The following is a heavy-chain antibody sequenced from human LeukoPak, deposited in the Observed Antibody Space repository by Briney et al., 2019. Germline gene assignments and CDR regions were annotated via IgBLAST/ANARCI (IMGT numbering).Heavy chain of an antibody. J-gene: IGHJ4*02. CDR1: GFTFSSYG. CDR3: ARDSRGYSGYDTRFDY. Sequence: GRSLRLSCAASGFTFSSYGMHWVRQAPGKGLEWVAVIWYDGSNKYYADSVKGRFTISRDNSKNTLYLQMNSLRAEDTAAYYCARDSRGYSGYDTRFDYWGQGTLVTVSS. D-gene: IGHD5-12*01. CDR2: IWYDGSNK. V-gene: IGHV3-33*01.